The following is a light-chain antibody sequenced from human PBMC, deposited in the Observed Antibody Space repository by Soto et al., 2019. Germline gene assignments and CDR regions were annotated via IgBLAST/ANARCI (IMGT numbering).Light chain of an antibody. CDR2: DNN. V-gene: IGLV1-51*01. Sequence: QSVLTQPPSVSAAPGQTVTISCSGSSSNIGNNYVSWYQQLPGAAPKLLIYDNNKRPSGIPDRFSGSKSGTSAILGITGLQTGDEADYFCGTWDSSLSAGVFGGGTKVTVL. J-gene: IGLJ2*01. CDR3: GTWDSSLSAGV. CDR1: SSNIGNNY.